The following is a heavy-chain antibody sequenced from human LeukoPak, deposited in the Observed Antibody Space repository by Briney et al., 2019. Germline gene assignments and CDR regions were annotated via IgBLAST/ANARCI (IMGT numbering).Heavy chain of an antibody. J-gene: IGHJ4*02. CDR1: GFTFSSYW. CDR2: INSDGSST. D-gene: IGHD2/OR15-2a*01. V-gene: IGHV3-74*01. Sequence: GGSLRLSCAASGFTFSSYWMHWVRQAPGKGLVWVSRINSDGSSTSYADSVKGRFTISRDNSKNILYLQMSSLRAEDTAVYYCARISTSSYSDYWGQGSLVTVSS. CDR3: ARISTSSYSDY.